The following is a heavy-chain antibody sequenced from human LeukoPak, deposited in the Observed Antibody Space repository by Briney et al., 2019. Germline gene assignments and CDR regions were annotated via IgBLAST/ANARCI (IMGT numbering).Heavy chain of an antibody. Sequence: PSETLSLTCTVTGDSVSSNNYYWGWIRQPPGKGLDWIGSIHYTGTTYYNPSLKSRVTMSVDTSKNQFSLTLSTVTAADTAVYYCVRPYCGGECQSKSNWFDPWGQGTLVTVSS. D-gene: IGHD2-21*01. V-gene: IGHV4-39*07. CDR3: VRPYCGGECQSKSNWFDP. CDR1: GDSVSSNNYY. J-gene: IGHJ5*02. CDR2: IHYTGTT.